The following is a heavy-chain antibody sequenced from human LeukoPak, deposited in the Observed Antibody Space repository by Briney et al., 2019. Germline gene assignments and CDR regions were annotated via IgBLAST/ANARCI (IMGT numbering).Heavy chain of an antibody. J-gene: IGHJ4*02. V-gene: IGHV3-48*04. Sequence: GGSLRLSCAASGFTVSSNYMSWVRQAPGKGLEWVSYISSSSSTIYYADSVKGRFTISRDNAKNSLYLQMNSLRAEDTAVYYCAGAEDYYGSGSYWSGIWGQGTLVTVSS. CDR3: AGAEDYYGSGSYWSGI. CDR1: GFTVSSNY. CDR2: ISSSSSTI. D-gene: IGHD3-10*01.